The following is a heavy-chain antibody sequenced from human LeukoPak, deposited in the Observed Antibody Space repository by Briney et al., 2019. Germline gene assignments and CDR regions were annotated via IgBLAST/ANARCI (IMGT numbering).Heavy chain of an antibody. CDR2: INPNSGGT. CDR3: ARATPLRYYDFWSGTRWFDP. Sequence: ASVKVSCKASGYTFTGYYMHWVRQAPGQGLEWMGWINPNSGGTNYAQKFQGRVTMTRDTSISTAYMELSRLRSDDTAVYYCARATPLRYYDFWSGTRWFDPWGQGTLVTVPS. V-gene: IGHV1-2*02. J-gene: IGHJ5*02. D-gene: IGHD3-3*01. CDR1: GYTFTGYY.